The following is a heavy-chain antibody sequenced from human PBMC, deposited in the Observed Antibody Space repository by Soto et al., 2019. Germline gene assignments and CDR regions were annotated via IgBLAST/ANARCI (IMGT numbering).Heavy chain of an antibody. CDR3: AREGYWFDP. CDR1: GGSISSYY. Sequence: SETLSLTCTAFGGSISSYYWSRIRQPPGKGLEWIGYIYYSGSTNYNPSLKSRVTISVDTSKNQFSLKLSSVTAADTAVYYCAREGYWFDPWGQGTLVTVSS. V-gene: IGHV4-59*01. CDR2: IYYSGST. J-gene: IGHJ5*02.